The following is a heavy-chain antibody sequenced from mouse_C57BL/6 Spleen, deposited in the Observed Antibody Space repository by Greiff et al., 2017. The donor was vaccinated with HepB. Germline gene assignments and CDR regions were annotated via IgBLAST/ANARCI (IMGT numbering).Heavy chain of an antibody. D-gene: IGHD2-3*01. V-gene: IGHV5-4*01. CDR2: ISDGGSYT. J-gene: IGHJ3*01. CDR3: ARDSEGYYPPFAY. CDR1: GFTFSSYA. Sequence: EVKLVESGGGLVKPGGSLKLSCAASGFTFSSYAMSWVRQTPEKRLEWVATISDGGSYTYYPDNVKGRFTISRDNAKNNLYLQMSHLMSEDTAMYYCARDSEGYYPPFAYWGQGTLVTVSA.